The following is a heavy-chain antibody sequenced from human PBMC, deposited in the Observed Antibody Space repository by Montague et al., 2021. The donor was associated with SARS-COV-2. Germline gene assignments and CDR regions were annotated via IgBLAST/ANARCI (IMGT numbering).Heavy chain of an antibody. J-gene: IGHJ4*02. CDR1: GDSITTYY. CDR2: IYYTGTT. Sequence: SETLSLTCSVSGDSITTYYWSWIRQPPGRGLEWIGHIYYTGTTKYDPSLKSRVTISVDTSRRQFSLKLKSVTAADTAVYYCARAQTTCFFANCVNYFDYWGQGALVTVSS. V-gene: IGHV4-59*01. CDR3: ARAQTTCFFANCVNYFDY. D-gene: IGHD1-1*01.